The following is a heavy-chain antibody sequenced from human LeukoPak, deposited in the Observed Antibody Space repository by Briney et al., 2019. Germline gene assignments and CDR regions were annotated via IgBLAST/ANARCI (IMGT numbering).Heavy chain of an antibody. CDR1: GGSISSYY. CDR3: ARTPVTMIVVATHYDAFDI. D-gene: IGHD3-22*01. V-gene: IGHV4-59*08. J-gene: IGHJ3*02. CDR2: IYYSGST. Sequence: SETLSLTCTVSGGSISSYYWGWVRQPPGKGLEWVGYIYYSGSTNYNPSLKSRVTISVDTSKNQFSLKLSSVTAADTAVYYCARTPVTMIVVATHYDAFDIWGQGTMVTVSS.